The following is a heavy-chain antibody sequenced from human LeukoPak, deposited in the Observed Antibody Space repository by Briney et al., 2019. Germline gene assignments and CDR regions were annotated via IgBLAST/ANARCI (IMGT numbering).Heavy chain of an antibody. Sequence: ASVKVSCKASGYTFTSYDINWVRQATGQGLEWMGWINPKSGGTNYAQKFQGRVTMTRDTSISTAYMELSRLRSDDSAVYYCARNLWFGGSSDAFDIWGQGTMVTVSS. CDR3: ARNLWFGGSSDAFDI. CDR1: GYTFTSYD. CDR2: INPKSGGT. V-gene: IGHV1-2*02. J-gene: IGHJ3*02. D-gene: IGHD3-10*01.